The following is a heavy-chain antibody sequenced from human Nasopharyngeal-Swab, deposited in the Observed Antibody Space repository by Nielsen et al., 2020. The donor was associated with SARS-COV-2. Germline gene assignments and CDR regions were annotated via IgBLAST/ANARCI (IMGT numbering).Heavy chain of an antibody. D-gene: IGHD3-10*01. CDR2: IANGGTTT. V-gene: IGHV3-11*04. CDR3: ARDEGKGRYYGSGSPTLDY. Sequence: WIRQPPGKGLEWVSTIANGGTTTYYADSVKGRFTISRDNAKNSLYLQMNSLRAEDTAVYYCARDEGKGRYYGSGSPTLDYWGQGTLVTVSS. J-gene: IGHJ4*02.